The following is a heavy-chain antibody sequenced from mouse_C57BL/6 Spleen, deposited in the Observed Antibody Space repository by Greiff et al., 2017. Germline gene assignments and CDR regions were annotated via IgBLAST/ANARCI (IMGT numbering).Heavy chain of an antibody. V-gene: IGHV1-9*01. J-gene: IGHJ4*01. CDR2: ILPGSGST. CDR1: GYTFTGYW. D-gene: IGHD2-12*01. CDR3: GVFYEDYAMDY. Sequence: VQLQQSGAELMKPGASVKLSCKATGYTFTGYWIEWVKQRPGHGLEWIGAILPGSGSTNYTEKFMGKATFTADTSSNTAYMQLSSLTTEDSAIYYCGVFYEDYAMDYWGQGTSVTVSS.